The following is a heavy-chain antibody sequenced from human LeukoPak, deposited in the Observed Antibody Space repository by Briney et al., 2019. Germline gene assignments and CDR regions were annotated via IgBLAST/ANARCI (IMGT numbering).Heavy chain of an antibody. V-gene: IGHV4-39*07. D-gene: IGHD3-22*01. CDR2: ISYSGST. Sequence: SETLSLTCTVSGGSISSSSYYWGWIRQPPGKGLEWIGSISYSGSTYYNPSLKRRVAISVDTSKNQFSLKLSSVTAADTAVYYCARVSGITMIVVLQSDAFDIWGQGTLVTVSS. J-gene: IGHJ3*02. CDR1: GGSISSSSYY. CDR3: ARVSGITMIVVLQSDAFDI.